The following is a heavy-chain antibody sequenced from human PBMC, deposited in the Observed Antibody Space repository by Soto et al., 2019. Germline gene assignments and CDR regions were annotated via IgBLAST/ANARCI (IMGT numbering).Heavy chain of an antibody. Sequence: ASVKVSCKASGYTFTSYAMHWVRQAPGQRLEWMGWINGGNGNTIYTQKFQGRVTFTRDTSASTAYMELSSLRSEDTAVYYCASFRQGIVAIGWGQGTLVTVSS. CDR3: ASFRQGIVAIG. J-gene: IGHJ4*02. V-gene: IGHV1-3*01. CDR1: GYTFTSYA. D-gene: IGHD5-12*01. CDR2: INGGNGNT.